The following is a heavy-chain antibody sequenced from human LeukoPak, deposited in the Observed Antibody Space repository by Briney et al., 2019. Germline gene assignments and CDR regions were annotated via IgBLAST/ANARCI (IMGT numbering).Heavy chain of an antibody. D-gene: IGHD6-13*01. J-gene: IGHJ4*02. CDR2: ISYDVSDK. V-gene: IGHV3-30*18. CDR3: AKGSGIAAAGRFDY. CDR1: GFTFSSYG. Sequence: GSLRLSCAASGFTFSSYGMHWVRQAPGTGLEWWAVISYDVSDKYYADSVKGRFTISRDNSKNTLYLQMNSLRAEDTAVYYCAKGSGIAAAGRFDYWGQGTLVTVSS.